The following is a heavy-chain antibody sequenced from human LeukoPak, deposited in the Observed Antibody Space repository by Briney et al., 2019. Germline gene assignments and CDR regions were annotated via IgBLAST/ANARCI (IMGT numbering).Heavy chain of an antibody. J-gene: IGHJ4*02. CDR3: ARLWGAAAGSTYYFDF. V-gene: IGHV4-59*08. CDR1: GGSISSYH. D-gene: IGHD6-13*01. Sequence: SETLSLTCTVSGGSISSYHWSWIRQPPGKGLEWLGYIYYSGSTNYNPSLKSRVTISVDTSKNQFSLKLSSVTAADTAVYYCARLWGAAAGSTYYFDFWGQGTLVTVSS. CDR2: IYYSGST.